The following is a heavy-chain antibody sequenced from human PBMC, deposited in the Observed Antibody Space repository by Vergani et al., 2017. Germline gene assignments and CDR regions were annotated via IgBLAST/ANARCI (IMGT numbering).Heavy chain of an antibody. J-gene: IGHJ4*02. CDR3: ARDREWYSSNWIGGY. Sequence: QVQLVESGGGVVQPGRSLRLSCAASEFTFSIYAMHWVRQAPGKGLEWVAVISYDGSNKYYADSVKGRFTISRDNSKNKLYLQMNSLRAEDTAVYYCARDREWYSSNWIGGYWGQGTLVTVSS. CDR2: ISYDGSNK. V-gene: IGHV3-30*01. D-gene: IGHD6-13*01. CDR1: EFTFSIYA.